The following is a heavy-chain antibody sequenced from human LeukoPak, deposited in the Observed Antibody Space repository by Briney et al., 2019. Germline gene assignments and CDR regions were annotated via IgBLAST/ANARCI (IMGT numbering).Heavy chain of an antibody. V-gene: IGHV3-30*18. J-gene: IGHJ4*02. CDR1: GFTFSRYG. CDR2: IANDGKDK. CDR3: AKDQQVGAAAYYFDS. D-gene: IGHD2-2*01. Sequence: GRSLRLSCAASGFTFSRYGLHWVRQAPGKGLEWVTVIANDGKDKKYADSVKGRFTISRDNSKSTLYLLMNSLRAEDTGVYYCAKDQQVGAAAYYFDSWGQGTLVTVSS.